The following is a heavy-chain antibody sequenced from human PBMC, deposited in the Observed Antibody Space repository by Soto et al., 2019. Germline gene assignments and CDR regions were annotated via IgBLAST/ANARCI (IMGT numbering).Heavy chain of an antibody. CDR2: IYYSGST. D-gene: IGHD4-17*01. Sequence: QLQLQESGPGLVKPSETLSLTCTVSGGSISSSSYYWGWIRQPPGKGLEWIGSIYYSGSTYYNPSLKSRVTISVDTSKNQFSLKLSSVTAADTAVYYCARHTRDVTVTRRWYFDLWGRGTLVTVSS. J-gene: IGHJ2*01. CDR3: ARHTRDVTVTRRWYFDL. CDR1: GGSISSSSYY. V-gene: IGHV4-39*01.